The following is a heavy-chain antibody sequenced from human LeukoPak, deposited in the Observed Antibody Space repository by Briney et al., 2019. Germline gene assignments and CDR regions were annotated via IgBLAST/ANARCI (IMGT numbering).Heavy chain of an antibody. J-gene: IGHJ6*02. CDR2: IIPILGIA. CDR1: GYTFTSYG. CDR3: ARDRRPYGMDV. V-gene: IGHV1-69*04. Sequence: SVKVSCKASGYTFTSYGISWVRQAPGQGLEWMGRIIPILGIANYAQKFQGRVTITADKSTSTAYMELSSLRSEDTAVYYCARDRRPYGMDVWGQGTTVTVSS.